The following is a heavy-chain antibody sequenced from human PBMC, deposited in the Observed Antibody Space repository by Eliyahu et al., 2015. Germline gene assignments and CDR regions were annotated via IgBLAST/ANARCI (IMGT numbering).Heavy chain of an antibody. V-gene: IGHV4-38-2*02. J-gene: IGHJ5*02. CDR3: ARELGAAGFDP. D-gene: IGHD6-13*01. CDR2: IYHSGST. Sequence: QVQLQESGPGLVKPSETLSLTCTVSGYSISSGYYWGWIRQPPGKGLEWIGSIYHSGSTYYNPSLKSRVTISVDTSKNQFSLKLSSVTAADTAVYYCARELGAAGFDPWGQGTLVTVSS. CDR1: GYSISSGYY.